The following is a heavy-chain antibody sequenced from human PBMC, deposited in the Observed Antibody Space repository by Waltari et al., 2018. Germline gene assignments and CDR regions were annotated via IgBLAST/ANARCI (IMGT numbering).Heavy chain of an antibody. CDR3: ARETPIAVAGGGWFDP. CDR2: IIPILGIA. D-gene: IGHD6-19*01. V-gene: IGHV1-69*08. CDR1: GGTFSSYT. Sequence: QVQLVQSGAEVKKPGSSVKVSCKASGGTFSSYTNSWVRTGPGQGLEWMGRIIPILGIANYAQKFQGRVTITADKSTSTAYMELSSLRSEDTAVYYCARETPIAVAGGGWFDPWGQGTLVTVSS. J-gene: IGHJ5*02.